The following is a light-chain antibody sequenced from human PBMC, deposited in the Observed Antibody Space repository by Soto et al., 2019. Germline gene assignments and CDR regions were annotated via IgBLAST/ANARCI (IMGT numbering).Light chain of an antibody. CDR2: AAS. V-gene: IGKV1-39*01. CDR3: QQSFNLPRT. J-gene: IGKJ1*01. CDR1: QSISSS. Sequence: DIQMTQSPSSLSASVGETITITFGASQSISSSLNWFQHSPGQPPKLLLFAASNLHAGVPPRFSGSGSGTSFSLTIRSLQPEDFATYYCQQSFNLPRTFGPGTKVDIK.